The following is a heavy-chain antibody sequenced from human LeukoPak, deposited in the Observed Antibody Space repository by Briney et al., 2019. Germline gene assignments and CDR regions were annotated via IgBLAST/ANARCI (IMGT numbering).Heavy chain of an antibody. V-gene: IGHV1-46*01. CDR2: INPSGGST. CDR3: ARGDIVATIGGSFDY. J-gene: IGHJ4*02. Sequence: ASVKVSCKASGYTFTSYYIHWVRQAPGQGLEWMGIINPSGGSTSYAQKFQGRVTMTRDMSTSTVYMELSSLRSEDTAVYYCARGDIVATIGGSFDYWGQGTLVTVSS. CDR1: GYTFTSYY. D-gene: IGHD5-12*01.